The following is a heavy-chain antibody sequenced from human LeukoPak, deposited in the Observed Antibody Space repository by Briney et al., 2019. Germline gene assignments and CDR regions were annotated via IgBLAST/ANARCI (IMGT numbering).Heavy chain of an antibody. CDR1: GGSISSYY. J-gene: IGHJ4*02. CDR2: IYYSGST. V-gene: IGHV4-59*01. D-gene: IGHD3-3*01. Sequence: SETLSLTCTVSGGSISSYYWSWIRQPPGEGLEWIGYIYYSGSTNYNPSLKSRVTISVDTSKNQFSLKLSSVTAADTAVYYCASLGPYDFWSGSLPPAFDYWGQGTLVTVSS. CDR3: ASLGPYDFWSGSLPPAFDY.